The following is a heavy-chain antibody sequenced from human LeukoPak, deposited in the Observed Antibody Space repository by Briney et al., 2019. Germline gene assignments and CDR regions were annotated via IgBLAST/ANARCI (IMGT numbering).Heavy chain of an antibody. CDR1: DESFSGHY. CDR2: INHSGST. CDR3: ARGRRDTPFLMSRNWFDP. J-gene: IGHJ5*02. D-gene: IGHD5-18*01. Sequence: PSETLSLTCAVDDESFSGHYWCWIRQPPGKGLEWIGEINHSGSTNFNPYLWSRVSISVNTSESQVSLKITSVTAAHTAVYYCARGRRDTPFLMSRNWFDPWGRGTLVTVSS. V-gene: IGHV4-34*01.